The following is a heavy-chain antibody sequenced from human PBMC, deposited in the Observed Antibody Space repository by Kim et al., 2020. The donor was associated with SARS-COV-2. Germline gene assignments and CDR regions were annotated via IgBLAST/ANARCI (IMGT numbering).Heavy chain of an antibody. J-gene: IGHJ6*02. CDR1: GFSLSSYA. CDR2: SSGGSANT. V-gene: IGHV3-23*01. CDR3: ARRGMGASSHYYGFDV. D-gene: IGHD1-26*01. Sequence: GGSLRLSCAVSGFSLSSYAMSWVRQAPGKGLEWVSASSGGSANTYYIDSVKGRFTISRDNSKNTLSLQMNSLRAEDTAIYYCARRGMGASSHYYGFDVWGRGTTVTVSS.